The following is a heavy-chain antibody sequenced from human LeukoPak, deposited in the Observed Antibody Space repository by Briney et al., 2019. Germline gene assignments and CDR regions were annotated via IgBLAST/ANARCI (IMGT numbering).Heavy chain of an antibody. J-gene: IGHJ4*02. D-gene: IGHD3-9*01. CDR2: IYSGGST. CDR1: GFTVSSNY. CDR3: ARRSEYYDILTGYSYYFDY. Sequence: PGGSLRLSCAASGFTVSSNYMSWVRQAPGKGLEWVSVIYSGGSTYYADSVKGRFTISRDNSKNTLYLQMNSLRAEDTAVYYCARRSEYYDILTGYSYYFDYWGRGTLVTVSS. V-gene: IGHV3-66*02.